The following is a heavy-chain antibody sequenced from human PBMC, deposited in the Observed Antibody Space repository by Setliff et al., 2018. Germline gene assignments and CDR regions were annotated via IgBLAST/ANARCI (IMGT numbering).Heavy chain of an antibody. V-gene: IGHV1-69*13. CDR2: MLPLHGTR. Sequence: SVKVSCKASGGTFGLSAISWVRQAPGQGLEWVGGMLPLHGTRNHTPKLQGRVSITADESKTTVFMELSSLTSEDTGTYFCVRAPPALHGEYGYFDLWGRGTLVTVSS. CDR3: VRAPPALHGEYGYFDL. CDR1: GGTFGLSA. D-gene: IGHD4-17*01. J-gene: IGHJ2*01.